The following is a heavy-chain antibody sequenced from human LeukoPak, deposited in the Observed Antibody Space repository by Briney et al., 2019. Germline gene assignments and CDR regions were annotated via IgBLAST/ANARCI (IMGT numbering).Heavy chain of an antibody. Sequence: GGSLRLSCAASGFTFANYAMTLVRQAPGKGLDWVSLISGSGSNTYYTDSVQGRFTISRDNSRNTLYLQMSSLRAEDTAIYYCAKERGISYTYEFDYWGQGALVTVSS. J-gene: IGHJ4*02. CDR3: AKERGISYTYEFDY. D-gene: IGHD3-16*01. CDR1: GFTFANYA. CDR2: ISGSGSNT. V-gene: IGHV3-23*01.